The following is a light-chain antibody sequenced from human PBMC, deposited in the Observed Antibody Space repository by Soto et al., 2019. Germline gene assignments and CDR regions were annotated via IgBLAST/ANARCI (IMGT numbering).Light chain of an antibody. CDR1: QSVSSSY. CDR3: QQYNNWSWT. J-gene: IGKJ1*01. CDR2: GAS. Sequence: EIVLPQAPGTLSLSPGERATLSCRASQSVSSSYLAWYQQKPGQAPRLLIYGASKRATGFPARFSGSGSGTDFTLTISSLQSEDFAVYYCQQYNNWSWTFGQGTRWIS. V-gene: IGKV3-15*01.